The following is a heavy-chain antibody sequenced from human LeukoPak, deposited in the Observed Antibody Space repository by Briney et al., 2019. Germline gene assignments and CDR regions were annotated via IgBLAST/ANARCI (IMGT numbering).Heavy chain of an antibody. J-gene: IGHJ4*02. CDR3: AKDSGGYLDY. V-gene: IGHV3-30*18. D-gene: IGHD2-15*01. CDR1: GFTFSSYS. CDR2: ISYDGSNK. Sequence: GGSLRLSCAASGFTFSSYSMSWVRQAPGKGLEWVAVISYDGSNKYYADSVKGRFTISRDNSKNTLYLQMNSLRAEDTAVYYCAKDSGGYLDYWGQGTLVTVSS.